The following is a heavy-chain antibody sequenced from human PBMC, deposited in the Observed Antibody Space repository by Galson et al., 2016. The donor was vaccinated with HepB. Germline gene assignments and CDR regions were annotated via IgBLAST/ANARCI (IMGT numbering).Heavy chain of an antibody. Sequence: SLRLSCAASGFTFSDYYMSWIRQAPGKGLEWVSYISSSSSYTNYAESVKGRFTISRDNSKNTLYLQMNSLRAEDTAVYYCAKGQQLAYFDYWGQGPLVTVSS. CDR2: ISSSSSYT. D-gene: IGHD6-13*01. J-gene: IGHJ4*02. CDR1: GFTFSDYY. V-gene: IGHV3-11*05. CDR3: AKGQQLAYFDY.